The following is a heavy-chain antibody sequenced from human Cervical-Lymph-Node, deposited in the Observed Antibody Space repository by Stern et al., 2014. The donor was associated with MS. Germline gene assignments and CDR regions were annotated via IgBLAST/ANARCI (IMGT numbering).Heavy chain of an antibody. Sequence: QLQLQESGPGLVKPSGTLSLTCAVSGDSISSSNWWGWVRQSPGKGLEWVGDFYNGGTPNYKSTQKRRLTITANSSNNQLSLKLTSVTAADTAVYYCVRALGSSSFRYWFDPWGQGTLVIVSS. CDR3: VRALGSSSFRYWFDP. V-gene: IGHV4-4*02. CDR2: FYNGGTP. D-gene: IGHD6-13*01. J-gene: IGHJ5*02. CDR1: GDSISSSNW.